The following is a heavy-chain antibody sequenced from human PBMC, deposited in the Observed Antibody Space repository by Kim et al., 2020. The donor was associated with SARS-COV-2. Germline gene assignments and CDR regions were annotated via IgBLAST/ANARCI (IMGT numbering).Heavy chain of an antibody. Sequence: GGSLRLSCAASGFTFSSYWMSWVRQAPGKGLEWVANIKQDGSEKYYVDSVKGRFTISRDNAKNSLYLQMNSLRAEDTAVYYCARDQSRIKIFGVVINYYYMDVWGKGTTVTVSS. J-gene: IGHJ6*03. CDR3: ARDQSRIKIFGVVINYYYMDV. CDR1: GFTFSSYW. CDR2: IKQDGSEK. V-gene: IGHV3-7*01. D-gene: IGHD3-3*01.